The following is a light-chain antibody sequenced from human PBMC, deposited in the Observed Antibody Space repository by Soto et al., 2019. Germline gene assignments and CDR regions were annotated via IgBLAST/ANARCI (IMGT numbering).Light chain of an antibody. CDR3: IQHNSYPPT. V-gene: IGKV3-15*01. Sequence: EIVMTQSPDTPSVSPGEGTTLSCRASQSVRTKLAWYQQKAGQAPRLLMSVASTRATGVPDRVSGRGAGTEFTLTISSLQPEDFETYYCIQHNSYPPTFGQGGMV. CDR1: QSVRTK. J-gene: IGKJ1*01. CDR2: VAS.